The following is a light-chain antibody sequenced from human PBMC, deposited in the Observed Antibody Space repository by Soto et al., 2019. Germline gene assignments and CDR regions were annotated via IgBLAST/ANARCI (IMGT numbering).Light chain of an antibody. Sequence: DIQMTQSPSTLFASVEERVTIPCGASQSISSWLAWYQQKPGKAPKLLIYKPSSLESGVPSRFSGSGSGTEFTLTISSLQPDDFATYYCQQYNSYWTFGQGTKVEIK. J-gene: IGKJ1*01. CDR2: KPS. CDR3: QQYNSYWT. CDR1: QSISSW. V-gene: IGKV1-5*03.